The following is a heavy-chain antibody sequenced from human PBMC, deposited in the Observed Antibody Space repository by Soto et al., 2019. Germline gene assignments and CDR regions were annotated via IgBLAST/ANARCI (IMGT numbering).Heavy chain of an antibody. D-gene: IGHD2-15*01. J-gene: IGHJ5*02. CDR1: GGSISSYY. V-gene: IGHV4-59*01. CDR3: ARDPGGIFDP. Sequence: PSETLSLTCTVSGGSISSYYWNWIRQPPGKGLEWIGYIYFRGSTNYNPSLKSRVTISVDTSKNQFSLKLSSVTAADTAVYYCARDPGGIFDPWGQGTLVTVSS. CDR2: IYFRGST.